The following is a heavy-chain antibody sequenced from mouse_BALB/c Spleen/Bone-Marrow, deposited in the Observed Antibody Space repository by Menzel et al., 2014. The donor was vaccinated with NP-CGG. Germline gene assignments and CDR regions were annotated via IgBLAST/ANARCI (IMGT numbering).Heavy chain of an antibody. Sequence: EVQGVESGGGLVKPGGSLKLSCAASGFTFSSYGMSWVRQTPEKRLEWVATISGGGSYTYYPDSVKGRFTISRDNAKNNLYLQMSSLRSEDTALYYCARLYYDYDGGAYWGQGTLVPVSA. J-gene: IGHJ3*01. CDR1: GFTFSSYG. V-gene: IGHV5-9-2*01. CDR3: ARLYYDYDGGAY. D-gene: IGHD2-4*01. CDR2: ISGGGSYT.